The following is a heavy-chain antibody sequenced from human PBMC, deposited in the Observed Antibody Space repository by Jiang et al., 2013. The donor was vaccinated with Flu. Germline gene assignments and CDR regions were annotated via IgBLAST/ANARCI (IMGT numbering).Heavy chain of an antibody. Sequence: LLKPSETLSLTCAVYGGSFSGYYWSWIRQPPGKGLEWIGEINHSGSTNYNPSLKSRVTISVDTSKNQFSLKLSSVTAADTAVYYCARVGYNYGLNSYFLDYWGQGIPVTVSS. CDR3: ARVGYNYGLNSYFLDY. J-gene: IGHJ4*02. D-gene: IGHD5-18*01. CDR2: INHSGST. V-gene: IGHV4-34*01. CDR1: GGSFSGYY.